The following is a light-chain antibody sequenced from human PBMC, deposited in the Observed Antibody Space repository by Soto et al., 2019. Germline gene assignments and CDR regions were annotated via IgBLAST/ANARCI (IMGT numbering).Light chain of an antibody. J-gene: IGLJ2*01. V-gene: IGLV3-1*01. CDR2: QHS. Sequence: SYELTQPPSVSVSPGQTASITCSGDKLGDKYTCWYQQKPGQSPVLVIYQHSQRPSGIPERFSGSNSGNTATLTISGTQATDEADYYCQAWDSSTDVVFGGGTKVTVL. CDR3: QAWDSSTDVV. CDR1: KLGDKY.